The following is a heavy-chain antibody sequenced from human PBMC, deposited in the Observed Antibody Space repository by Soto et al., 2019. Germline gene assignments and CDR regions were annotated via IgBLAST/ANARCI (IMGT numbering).Heavy chain of an antibody. J-gene: IGHJ3*02. V-gene: IGHV1-69*12. Sequence: QVHLVQSGAEVKKPGSSVKVSCKASGGTFSNHAINWVRQAPGQGLEWMGRTIPIFTTTNYAQKFQGRVTITADESTITAYMELSSLKYDDTAIYYCAREVAADGTFREDVFDIWGQGTMVTVSS. CDR1: GGTFSNHA. CDR2: TIPIFTTT. CDR3: AREVAADGTFREDVFDI. D-gene: IGHD6-13*01.